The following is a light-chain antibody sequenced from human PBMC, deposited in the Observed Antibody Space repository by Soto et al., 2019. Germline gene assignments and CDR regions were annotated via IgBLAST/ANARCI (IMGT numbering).Light chain of an antibody. CDR1: QTFNNY. V-gene: IGKV1-39*01. CDR2: AAS. Sequence: DVQMPQSPSSLSASVGDTVTITCRAGQTFNNYLNWYQHKPGKAPKLLIYAASALQTGVPSRFSASASGTDFTLTITNLQPEDFATYYCQQSYLSLQSFGQGTQLQL. CDR3: QQSYLSLQS. J-gene: IGKJ2*03.